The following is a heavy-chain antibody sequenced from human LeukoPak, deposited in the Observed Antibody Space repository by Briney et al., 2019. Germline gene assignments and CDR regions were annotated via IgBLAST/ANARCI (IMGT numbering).Heavy chain of an antibody. Sequence: PSETLSLTCTVSGGSISSYYWSWIRQPPGKGLEWIGSIYYSGSTYYNPSLKSRVTISVDTSKNQFSLKLSSVTAADTAVYYCASGLRFGEFDYWGQGTLVTVSS. V-gene: IGHV4-39*07. CDR2: IYYSGST. D-gene: IGHD3-10*01. J-gene: IGHJ4*02. CDR3: ASGLRFGEFDY. CDR1: GGSISSYY.